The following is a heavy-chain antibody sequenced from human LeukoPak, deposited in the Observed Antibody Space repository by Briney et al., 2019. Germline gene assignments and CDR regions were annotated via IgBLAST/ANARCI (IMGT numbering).Heavy chain of an antibody. D-gene: IGHD4-11*01. CDR2: TRNKANSYTT. Sequence: PGGSLRLSCAASGFTFSDHYMDWVRQAPGKGLEWVGRTRNKANSYTTEYAASVKGRFTISRDDSKNSLYLQMNSLKTEDTAVYYCVRERTTDYWGQGTLVTVSS. V-gene: IGHV3-72*01. J-gene: IGHJ4*02. CDR1: GFTFSDHY. CDR3: VRERTTDY.